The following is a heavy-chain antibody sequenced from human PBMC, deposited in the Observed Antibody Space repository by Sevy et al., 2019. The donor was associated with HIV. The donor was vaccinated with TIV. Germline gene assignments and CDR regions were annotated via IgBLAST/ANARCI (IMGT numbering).Heavy chain of an antibody. Sequence: SETLSLTCSVSGGSISSYFWTWIRQPPGKGLEWIGHIYYTGSANYNPSLKSRVTISIDKSKSKFSLDLSSVTAADTAVYYCARDDASNPRVLDYWGQGALVTVSS. D-gene: IGHD3-3*01. J-gene: IGHJ4*02. CDR2: IYYTGSA. CDR3: ARDDASNPRVLDY. CDR1: GGSISSYF. V-gene: IGHV4-59*01.